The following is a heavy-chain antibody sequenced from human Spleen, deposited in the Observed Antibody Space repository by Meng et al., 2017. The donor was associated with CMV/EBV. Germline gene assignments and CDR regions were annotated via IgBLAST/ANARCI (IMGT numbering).Heavy chain of an antibody. V-gene: IGHV3-7*03. J-gene: IGHJ4*02. CDR1: GFTFSSYW. CDR2: IKQDGSEK. CDR3: AKDHYYGAGIGYYFHY. D-gene: IGHD3-10*01. Sequence: GESLKISCAASGFTFSSYWMSWVRQAPGKGLEWVANIKQDGSEKYYVDSVKGRFTISRDNAKKSLYLQMNSLRADDTALYYCAKDHYYGAGIGYYFHYWGQGTLVTVSS.